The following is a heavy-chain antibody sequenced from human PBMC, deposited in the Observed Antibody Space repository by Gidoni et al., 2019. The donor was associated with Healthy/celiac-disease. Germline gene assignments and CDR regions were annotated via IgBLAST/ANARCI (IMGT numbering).Heavy chain of an antibody. CDR1: SSYG. D-gene: IGHD3-10*01. J-gene: IGHJ6*02. Sequence: SSYGMHWVRQAPGKGLEWVAVISYDGSNKYYADSVKGRFTISRDNSKNTLYLQMNSLRAEDTAVYYCAKDRNYYGSGRFYYYYYGMDVWGQGTTVTVSS. CDR2: ISYDGSNK. V-gene: IGHV3-30*18. CDR3: AKDRNYYGSGRFYYYYYGMDV.